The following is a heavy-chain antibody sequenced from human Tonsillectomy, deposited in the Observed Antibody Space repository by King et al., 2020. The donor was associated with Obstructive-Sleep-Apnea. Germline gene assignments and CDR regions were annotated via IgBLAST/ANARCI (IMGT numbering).Heavy chain of an antibody. CDR2: ISYDGSNK. J-gene: IGHJ3*02. V-gene: IGHV3-30*04. Sequence: QLVQSGGGVVQPGRSLRLSCAASGFTFSSYAMHWVRQAPGKGLEWVAVISYDGSNKYYADSVKGRFTISRDNSKNTLYLQMNSLRAEDTAVYYCARDFGYSYGLRAFDIWGQGTMVTVSS. D-gene: IGHD5-18*01. CDR3: ARDFGYSYGLRAFDI. CDR1: GFTFSSYA.